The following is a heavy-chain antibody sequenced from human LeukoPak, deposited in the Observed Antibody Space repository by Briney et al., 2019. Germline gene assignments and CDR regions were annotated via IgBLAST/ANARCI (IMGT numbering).Heavy chain of an antibody. CDR1: GFTFSSYW. J-gene: IGHJ6*03. D-gene: IGHD3-3*02. CDR2: IKQDGSEK. Sequence: GGSLRLSCAASGFTFSSYWMSWVRQAPGKGLEWVANIKQDGSEKYYVDSVKGRFTISRDNAKNSLYLQMNSLRAEDTAVYYCARGPLANYYYFCMDVWGKGTTVTVSS. V-gene: IGHV3-7*01. CDR3: ARGPLANYYYFCMDV.